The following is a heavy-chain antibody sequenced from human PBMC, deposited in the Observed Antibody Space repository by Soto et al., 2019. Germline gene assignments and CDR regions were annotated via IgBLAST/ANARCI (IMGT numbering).Heavy chain of an antibody. CDR2: IDTSGTKI. Sequence: GGSLRLACAASGDTVRDYYMGWIRPAPGKGLEWISYIDTSGTKIYYADSVKGRFTITRDNAKNSLYLEMNSLRDEDTAVYYCASHYDMWSGYLSPVDYWGQGTLVTAPQ. CDR3: ASHYDMWSGYLSPVDY. J-gene: IGHJ4*02. CDR1: GDTVRDYY. D-gene: IGHD3-3*01. V-gene: IGHV3-11*01.